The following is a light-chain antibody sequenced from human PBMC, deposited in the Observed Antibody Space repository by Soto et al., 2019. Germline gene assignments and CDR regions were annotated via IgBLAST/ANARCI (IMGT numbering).Light chain of an antibody. CDR2: EDN. V-gene: IGLV6-57*03. J-gene: IGLJ2*01. Sequence: NFMLTQPHSVSESPGKTVTISCTRSSGSIASNYVQWYQQRPGSAPTTVIYEDNQRPSGVPDRFSGSIDSSSNSASLTISGLKTEDEADYYCQSYDSSNHKGVFCGGTKVTVL. CDR1: SGSIASNY. CDR3: QSYDSSNHKGV.